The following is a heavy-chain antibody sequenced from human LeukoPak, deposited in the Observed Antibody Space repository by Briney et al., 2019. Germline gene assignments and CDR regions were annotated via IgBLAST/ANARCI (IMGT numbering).Heavy chain of an antibody. CDR1: GFTFSIYE. Sequence: GGSLRLSCAASGFTFSIYEMNWVRQAPGKGLEWVSYISSSGSTRYSADSVKGRFTISRDNAKNSLYLQMNSLSAEDTAVYYCAELGITMIGGVWGKGTTVTISS. CDR2: ISSSGSTR. D-gene: IGHD3-10*02. CDR3: AELGITMIGGV. J-gene: IGHJ6*04. V-gene: IGHV3-48*03.